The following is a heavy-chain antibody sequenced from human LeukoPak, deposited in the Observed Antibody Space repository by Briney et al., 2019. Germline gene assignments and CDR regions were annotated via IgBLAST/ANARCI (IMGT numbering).Heavy chain of an antibody. V-gene: IGHV3-7*03. D-gene: IGHD1-26*01. CDR1: GFSFSRYW. CDR2: IKQDGSEK. J-gene: IGHJ4*02. Sequence: GGSLRLSCAASGFSFSRYWMSWVRQVPRKGLEWVANIKQDGSEKYYVDSVKGRFTISRDNAKNSLYLQMNSLRAEDTAVYYCARGSPGRPTYDYGDSWGQGTLVTVSS. CDR3: ARGSPGRPTYDYGDS.